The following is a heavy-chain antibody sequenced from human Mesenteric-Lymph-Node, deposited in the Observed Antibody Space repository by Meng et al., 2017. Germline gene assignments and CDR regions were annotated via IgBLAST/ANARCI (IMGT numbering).Heavy chain of an antibody. J-gene: IGHJ4*02. CDR3: ATTSGDDY. CDR2: INHSGST. Sequence: SETLSLTCAVYGGSFSGYYWSWIRQPPGKGLEWIGEINHSGSTNYNPPLKSRVTISVDTSKNQFSLKLSSVTAADTAVYYCATTSGDDYWGQGTLVTVSS. CDR1: GGSFSGYY. D-gene: IGHD3-10*01. V-gene: IGHV4-34*01.